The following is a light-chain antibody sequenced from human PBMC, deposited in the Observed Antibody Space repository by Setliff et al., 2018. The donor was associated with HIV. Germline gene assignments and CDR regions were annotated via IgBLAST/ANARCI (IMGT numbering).Light chain of an antibody. J-gene: IGLJ1*01. CDR1: SSDVGSYNL. V-gene: IGLV2-14*02. Sequence: QSALTQPASVSGSPGQSITISCTGTSSDVGSYNLVSWYLQHPGKAPKLMISDVTNRPSGVSNRFSGSKSGNTASLTISGLQAEDEADYYCSSYTSRTPLYVFGTGTKVTVL. CDR2: DVT. CDR3: SSYTSRTPLYV.